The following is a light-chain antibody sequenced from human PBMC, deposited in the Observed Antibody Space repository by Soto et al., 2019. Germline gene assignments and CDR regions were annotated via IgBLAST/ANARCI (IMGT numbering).Light chain of an antibody. J-gene: IGKJ1*01. CDR1: QSVRSN. CDR2: GAS. Sequence: EIVLTQSPGTLSLSPGERATRSCRASQSVRSNLAWYQQKPGQSPRLLIYGASTRATGIPARFSGSGSGTQFTLTISSLQSEDFAVYYCQQYNNWPPAWTFGQGTKVDIK. V-gene: IGKV3-15*01. CDR3: QQYNNWPPAWT.